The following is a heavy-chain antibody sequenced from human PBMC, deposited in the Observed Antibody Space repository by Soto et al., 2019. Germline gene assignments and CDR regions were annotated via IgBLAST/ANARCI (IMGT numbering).Heavy chain of an antibody. J-gene: IGHJ3*02. CDR1: GGTFSSYA. Sequence: SVKVSCKASGGTFSSYAISWVRQAPGQGLEWMGGIIPIFGTANYAQKFQGRVTITADESTSTAYMELSSLRSEDTAVYYCARGVGATRADAFDIWGQGTMVTVSS. CDR3: ARGVGATRADAFDI. D-gene: IGHD1-26*01. V-gene: IGHV1-69*13. CDR2: IIPIFGTA.